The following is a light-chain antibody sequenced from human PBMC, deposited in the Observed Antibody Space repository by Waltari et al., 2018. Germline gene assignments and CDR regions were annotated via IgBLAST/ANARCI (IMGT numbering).Light chain of an antibody. J-gene: IGLJ2*01. V-gene: IGLV2-8*01. CDR3: ASYGGRNNWI. Sequence: QSALTQPPSASGSPGQSVAISCTGTSTDVGGYNSVSWYQHHPGKAPKLMIYEVSKRPSGVPDRISGSKSGNTASLTVSGLRAEDEADYYCASYGGRNNWIFGGGTKLTVL. CDR2: EVS. CDR1: STDVGGYNS.